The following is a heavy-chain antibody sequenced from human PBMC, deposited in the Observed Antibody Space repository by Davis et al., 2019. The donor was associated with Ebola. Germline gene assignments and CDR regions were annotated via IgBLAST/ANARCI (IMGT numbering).Heavy chain of an antibody. J-gene: IGHJ4*02. CDR1: GFTFSDSA. D-gene: IGHD3-9*01. V-gene: IGHV3-73*01. CDR2: IRSKANNFAT. CDR3: ARFYDILTGIDY. Sequence: GESLKISCAASGFTFSDSAIHWVRQASGKGLEWVGLIRSKANNFATSYAESVKGKFTISRDDSKNTAYLQMNSLRAEDTAVYYCARFYDILTGIDYWGQGTLVTVSS.